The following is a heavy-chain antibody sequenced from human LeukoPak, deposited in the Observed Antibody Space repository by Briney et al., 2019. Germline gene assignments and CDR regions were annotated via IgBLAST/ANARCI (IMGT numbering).Heavy chain of an antibody. D-gene: IGHD1-1*01. Sequence: PGESLRLSCAASGFSFTSYTMNWVRQAPGKGLELVSSISSSSTYTHYADSVKGRFTISRDNAKNSLYLQMNSLRAEDTAVYYCARDPRLCTTEKTAYDMDVWGKGTTVTVSS. CDR3: ARDPRLCTTEKTAYDMDV. CDR2: ISSSSTYT. CDR1: GFSFTSYT. V-gene: IGHV3-21*06. J-gene: IGHJ6*04.